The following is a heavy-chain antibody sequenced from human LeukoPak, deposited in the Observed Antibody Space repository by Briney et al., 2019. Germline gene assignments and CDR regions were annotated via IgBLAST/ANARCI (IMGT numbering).Heavy chain of an antibody. CDR1: GFTFSSNA. V-gene: IGHV3-23*01. CDR2: ISGSGIST. J-gene: IGHJ3*02. Sequence: PGGSLRLSCAASGFTFSSNAMSWVRQAPGKGLEWVSGISGSGISTHYADSVKGRFTISRDNSKNTLYLQMNSLRAEDTAVYYCAKSQFGGVFDGFDIWGQGTMVTVSS. D-gene: IGHD3-16*01. CDR3: AKSQFGGVFDGFDI.